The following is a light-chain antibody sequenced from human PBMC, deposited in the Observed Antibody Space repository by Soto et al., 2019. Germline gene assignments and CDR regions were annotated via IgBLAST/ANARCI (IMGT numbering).Light chain of an antibody. V-gene: IGLV3-25*03. CDR3: QSADSSGTYVV. Sequence: SYELTQPPSVSVSPGQTARITCSGDALPKQYAYWYQQKPGQAPVLVIYRDNQRPSGIPERFSGSNSGTTVTLTISGVQAEDEADYYCQSADSSGTYVVFGGGTKLTVL. J-gene: IGLJ2*01. CDR2: RDN. CDR1: ALPKQY.